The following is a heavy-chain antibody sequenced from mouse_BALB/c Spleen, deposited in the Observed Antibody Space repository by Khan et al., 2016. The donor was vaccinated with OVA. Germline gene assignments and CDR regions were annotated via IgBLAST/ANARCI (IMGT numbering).Heavy chain of an antibody. D-gene: IGHD2-4*01. Sequence: EVQLVETGPGLVKPSQSLSLTCTVTGYSITSEYTWNWIRQFPGNKLEWMGFISYSGNTRYNPSLKSRISITRNTSKNQFFLQLNSVTTYDTATYYCARKDYDDYDPFPYWGQGTLVTVSA. CDR2: ISYSGNT. CDR1: GYSITSEYT. CDR3: ARKDYDDYDPFPY. V-gene: IGHV3-2*02. J-gene: IGHJ3*01.